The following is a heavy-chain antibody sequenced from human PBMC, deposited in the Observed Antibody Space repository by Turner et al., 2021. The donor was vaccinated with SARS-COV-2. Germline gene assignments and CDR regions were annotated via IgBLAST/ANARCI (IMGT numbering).Heavy chain of an antibody. V-gene: IGHV1-24*01. D-gene: IGHD2-2*01. Sequence: QVQLVQSGAEVKKPGASVKVSCKISGYTLTELSMYWVRQAPGKGLEWMGGFDPEDGETIYAQNFQGRVTITEDTSTYTAYMELSSLRSEDTAVYFCATGYQLRVNWFDPWGQGTLVTVSS. CDR2: FDPEDGET. CDR1: GYTLTELS. CDR3: ATGYQLRVNWFDP. J-gene: IGHJ5*02.